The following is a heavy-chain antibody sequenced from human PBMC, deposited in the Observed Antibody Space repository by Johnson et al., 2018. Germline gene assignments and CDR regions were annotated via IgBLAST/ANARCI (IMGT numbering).Heavy chain of an antibody. Sequence: EVQLVESGGGLIRPGGSLRLACAPSEFTVSDNDVSWVRQAPGTGLEWVSIIYSGSSVQYACSATGRFTISRDKSKNTVFLQMNSLRVEDTALYYCTRVRWARTTFEAFDIWGQGTMVIVSA. J-gene: IGHJ3*02. CDR1: EFTVSDND. CDR2: IYSGSSV. CDR3: TRVRWARTTFEAFDI. D-gene: IGHD1-1*01. V-gene: IGHV3-53*01.